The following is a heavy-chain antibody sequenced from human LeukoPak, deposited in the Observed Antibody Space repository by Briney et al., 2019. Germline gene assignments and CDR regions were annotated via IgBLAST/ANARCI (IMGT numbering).Heavy chain of an antibody. V-gene: IGHV3-23*01. CDR3: ARETGDYPYYYYMDV. CDR1: GFTFSSYA. CDR2: ISGRGGST. J-gene: IGHJ6*03. Sequence: HPGGSLRLSCAASGFTFSSYAMSWVRQAPGKGLEWVSAISGRGGSTYYADSVKGRFTISRDNSKNTLYLQMNSLRAEDTAVYYCARETGDYPYYYYMDVWGKGTTVTVSS. D-gene: IGHD4-17*01.